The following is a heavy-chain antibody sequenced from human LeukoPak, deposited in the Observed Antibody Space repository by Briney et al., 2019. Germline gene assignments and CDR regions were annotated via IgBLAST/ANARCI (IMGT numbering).Heavy chain of an antibody. J-gene: IGHJ4*02. V-gene: IGHV3-21*01. D-gene: IGHD3-3*02. CDR3: AREFSTIGNFDY. CDR1: GFTFSRYS. CDR2: IYFTGNHI. Sequence: PGGSLRLSCVTSGFTFSRYSMRWVRQAPGKGLEWVSSIYFTGNHISYADSVKGRFTISRDNAKNSLYLQMYSLRAEDTAVYYCAREFSTIGNFDYWGQGTLVAVSS.